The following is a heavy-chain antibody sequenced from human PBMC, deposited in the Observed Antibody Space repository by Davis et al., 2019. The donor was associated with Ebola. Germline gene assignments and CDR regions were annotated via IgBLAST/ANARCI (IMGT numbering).Heavy chain of an antibody. CDR3: ARGGGRHDYGDYEVDY. Sequence: PSETLSLTCAVYGGSFSGYYWSWIRQPPGKGLEWIGEINHSGSTNYNPSLKSRVTISVDTSKNQFSLKLSSVTAADTAVYYCARGGGRHDYGDYEVDYWGQGTLVTVSS. D-gene: IGHD4-17*01. J-gene: IGHJ4*02. CDR1: GGSFSGYY. V-gene: IGHV4-34*09. CDR2: INHSGST.